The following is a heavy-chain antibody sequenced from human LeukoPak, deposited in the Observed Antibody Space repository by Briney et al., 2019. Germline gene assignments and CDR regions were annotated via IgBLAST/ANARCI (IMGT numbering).Heavy chain of an antibody. V-gene: IGHV4-59*01. D-gene: IGHD3-22*01. Sequence: SETLSLTCTVSGGSMSSYYWSWIRQPPGKGLEWIGYIYYSGSTNYNPSLKSRVTISVDTSKNRFSLKLSFVTAADTAVYYCARVGIRYDSSGYRDYWGQGTLVTVSS. CDR2: IYYSGST. J-gene: IGHJ4*02. CDR1: GGSMSSYY. CDR3: ARVGIRYDSSGYRDY.